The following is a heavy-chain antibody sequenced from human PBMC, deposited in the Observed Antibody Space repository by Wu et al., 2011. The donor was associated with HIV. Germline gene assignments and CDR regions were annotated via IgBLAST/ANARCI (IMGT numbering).Heavy chain of an antibody. CDR3: AREHRGDCSGGSCFWFDP. CDR2: MVPVFGTA. Sequence: QVQLVQSGAEVKKPGSSVKVSCKASGGTFSSYAISWVRQAPGQGLEWMGRMVPVFGTAHYAQNFQGRVTITADESTNTTYMELSSLRSEDTAMYYCAREHRGDCSGGSCFWFDPWGQGTRVTVSS. V-gene: IGHV1-69*15. J-gene: IGHJ5*02. CDR1: GGTFSSYA. D-gene: IGHD2-15*01.